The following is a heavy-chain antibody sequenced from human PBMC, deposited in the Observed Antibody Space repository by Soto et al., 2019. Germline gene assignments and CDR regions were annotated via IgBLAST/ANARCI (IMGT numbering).Heavy chain of an antibody. CDR1: GFTFSSYA. J-gene: IGHJ4*02. V-gene: IGHV3-23*01. CDR2: ISGSGGST. Sequence: EVQLLDSGGGWVQRGGSLRLSCAASGFTFSSYAMSWVLQAPGKGLECVAAISGSGGSTYYADSVKGRSTIYRDNTKNTLYLQMNCLRAEGTGVYDLAKYKWVYGVVISGGQFDYWGQGTLVTVSS. D-gene: IGHD3-3*01. CDR3: AKYKWVYGVVISGGQFDY.